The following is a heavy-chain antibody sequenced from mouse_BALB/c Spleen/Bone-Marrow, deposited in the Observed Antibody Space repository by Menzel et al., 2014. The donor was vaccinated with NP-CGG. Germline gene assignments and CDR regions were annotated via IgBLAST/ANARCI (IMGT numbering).Heavy chain of an antibody. D-gene: IGHD1-1*01. CDR1: GFNIKDTY. J-gene: IGHJ4*01. Sequence: VQLQQSGAELVKPGASVKLSCTASGFNIKDTYMHWVKQRPEQGLEWIGRIDPANGNTKYDTKFQGKATITADTSSNTAYLQLSSLTSEDTAVYYCATLTTAVDAMDYWGQGTSVTVSS. V-gene: IGHV14-3*02. CDR3: ATLTTAVDAMDY. CDR2: IDPANGNT.